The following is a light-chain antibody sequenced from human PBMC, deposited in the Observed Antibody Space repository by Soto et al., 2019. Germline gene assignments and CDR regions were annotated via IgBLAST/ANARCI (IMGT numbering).Light chain of an antibody. CDR1: QSVSSNY. CDR3: QQYGSSPYT. CDR2: GAS. V-gene: IGKV3-20*01. J-gene: IGKJ2*01. Sequence: ELVLTQSPGTLSLSPGERATLSCRASQSVSSNYLAWYQQKPGQTPRLLIYGASSRATGIPDRFSGSGSGTDFTLTISRLEPEDFAVYYCQQYGSSPYTFGQGTKLESK.